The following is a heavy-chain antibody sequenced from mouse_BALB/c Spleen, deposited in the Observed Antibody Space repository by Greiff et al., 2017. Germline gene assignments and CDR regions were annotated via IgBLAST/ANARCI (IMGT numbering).Heavy chain of an antibody. CDR1: GYAFSSYW. J-gene: IGHJ3*01. Sequence: VKLVESGAELVRPGSSVKISCKASGYAFSSYWMNWVKQRPGQGLEWIGQIYPGDGDTNYNGKFKGKATLTADKSSSTAYMQLSSLTSEDSAVYFCASGPATRFAYWGQGTLVTVSA. V-gene: IGHV1-80*01. CDR3: ASGPATRFAY. D-gene: IGHD1-2*01. CDR2: IYPGDGDT.